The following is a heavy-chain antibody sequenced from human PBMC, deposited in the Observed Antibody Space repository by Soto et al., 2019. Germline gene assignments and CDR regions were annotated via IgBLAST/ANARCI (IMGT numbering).Heavy chain of an antibody. CDR3: ARESTPYYYDSSGYPLWVWFDY. CDR1: GYTFSNFA. J-gene: IGHJ4*02. Sequence: GASVKVSCKASGYTFSNFAMHWVRQAPGQRLEWMGWINAGNGNTKYSQKFQGRVTITRDTSASTAYMELSSLRSEDTAVYYCARESTPYYYDSSGYPLWVWFDYWGQGTLVTVSS. CDR2: INAGNGNT. V-gene: IGHV1-3*01. D-gene: IGHD3-22*01.